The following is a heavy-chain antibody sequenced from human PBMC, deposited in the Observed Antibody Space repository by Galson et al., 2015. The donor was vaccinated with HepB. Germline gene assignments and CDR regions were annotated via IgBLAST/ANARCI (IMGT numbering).Heavy chain of an antibody. V-gene: IGHV4-34*01. D-gene: IGHD6-6*01. J-gene: IGHJ6*02. CDR3: ARVGRIAARRAGGNPNHYYDMDV. CDR2: INHSGSI. CDR1: GGSFSGYY. Sequence: SETLSLTCAVYGGSFSGYYWSWIRQPPGKGLEWIGEINHSGSINYNPSLKSRVTISVDTSKNQFSLKLSSVTAADTAVYYCARVGRIAARRAGGNPNHYYDMDVWGQGTTVTVSS.